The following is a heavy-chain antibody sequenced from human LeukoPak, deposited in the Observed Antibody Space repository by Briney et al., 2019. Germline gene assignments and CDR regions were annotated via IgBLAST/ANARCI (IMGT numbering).Heavy chain of an antibody. CDR2: IYYSGST. Sequence: SQTLSLTCTVSGGSISSGGYYWSWIRQHPGKGLEWIGYIYYSGSTYYNPSLKSRVTISVDTSKNQFSLKLSSVTAADTAVYYCARGDTAMVTPGYWGQGTLATVSS. CDR3: ARGDTAMVTPGY. CDR1: GGSISSGGYY. V-gene: IGHV4-31*03. D-gene: IGHD5-18*01. J-gene: IGHJ4*02.